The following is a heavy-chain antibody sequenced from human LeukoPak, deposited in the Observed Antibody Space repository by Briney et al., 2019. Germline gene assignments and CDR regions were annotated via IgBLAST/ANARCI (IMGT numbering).Heavy chain of an antibody. J-gene: IGHJ4*02. D-gene: IGHD1-1*01. CDR1: GFTFCDYA. CDR2: IRSKAYGETA. V-gene: IGHV3-49*03. Sequence: GRSLRLSCTASGFTFCDYAMSWIRQAPGKGLEWVGFIRSKAYGETADYAASVKGRFTISRDDSKAIAYLQMNSLKTEDTAVYHCTRDRGAYNLYDYWGQGTLVTVSS. CDR3: TRDRGAYNLYDY.